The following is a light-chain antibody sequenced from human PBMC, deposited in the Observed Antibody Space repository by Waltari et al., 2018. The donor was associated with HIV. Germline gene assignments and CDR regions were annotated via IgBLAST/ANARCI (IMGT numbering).Light chain of an antibody. V-gene: IGLV1-51*01. CDR3: GTWDRGLGAAV. J-gene: IGLJ3*02. CDR1: STNIGNDF. Sequence: VLTQPPSVSAAPGQKVTISCSGSSTNIGNDFVSWYQQIPGAAPKLLIYDNYMRPSGIPDRFSGSRSGTSATLGITGLQTGDEAVYYCGTWDRGLGAAVFGGGTKLTVL. CDR2: DNY.